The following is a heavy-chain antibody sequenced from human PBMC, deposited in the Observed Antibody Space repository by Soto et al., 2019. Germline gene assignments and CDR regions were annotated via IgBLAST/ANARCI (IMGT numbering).Heavy chain of an antibody. CDR1: GGSIRSYY. CDR2: IYTSGST. D-gene: IGHD3-22*01. Sequence: QVQLQASGPGLVKPSETLSLTCTVSGGSIRSYYWSWIRQPAGKGLEWIGRIYTSGSTHYNPSLKSRVTMSVDTSKNQFSLKLSSVTAADTAVYYCARDGGYYDSSGFYYYYGMDVWGQGTTVTVSS. CDR3: ARDGGYYDSSGFYYYYGMDV. V-gene: IGHV4-4*07. J-gene: IGHJ6*02.